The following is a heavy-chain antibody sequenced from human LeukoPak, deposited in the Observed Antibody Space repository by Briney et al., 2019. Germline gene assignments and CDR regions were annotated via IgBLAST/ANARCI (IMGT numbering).Heavy chain of an antibody. J-gene: IGHJ4*02. CDR2: IYYSGST. CDR3: ARLSRGRWVYYFDY. V-gene: IGHV4-39*01. Sequence: SETLFLTCTVSGGSISSSIDYWGWIRQPPGKGLEWIGSIYYSGSTYYNPSLKSRVTISVHTSKNQFSLKLSSVTAADTAVYYCARLSRGRWVYYFDYWGQGTLVTVPS. D-gene: IGHD3-10*01. CDR1: GGSISSSIDY.